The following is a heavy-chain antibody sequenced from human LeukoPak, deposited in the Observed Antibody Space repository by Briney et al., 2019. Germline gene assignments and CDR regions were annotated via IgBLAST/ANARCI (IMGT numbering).Heavy chain of an antibody. CDR1: GFTFSSYG. CDR2: ISGRGGST. V-gene: IGHV3-23*01. J-gene: IGHJ4*02. Sequence: GGSLRLSCAASGFTFSSYGMSWVRQAPGKGLEWVSGISGRGGSTYYADSVRGRFTISRDNSKNTLYLQMNSLRAEDTAVYYCARAMSIAARLQTIFDYWGQGTLVTVSS. CDR3: ARAMSIAARLQTIFDY. D-gene: IGHD6-6*01.